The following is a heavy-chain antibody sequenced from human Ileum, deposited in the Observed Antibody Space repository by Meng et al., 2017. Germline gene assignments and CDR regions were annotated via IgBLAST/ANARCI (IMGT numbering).Heavy chain of an antibody. CDR2: IYLAGSP. J-gene: IGHJ4*02. Sequence: VQLQGQAPGMVTPSGTLSLTCIVTGGSISSSFYWSWVRQSPGKGLEWIGQIYLAGSPNYNPSIESRVTISVDKSKNQFSLSMTSVTAADTAIFYCVSHGGKYFDSWGQGTLVTVSS. V-gene: IGHV4-4*02. D-gene: IGHD2-15*01. CDR3: VSHGGKYFDS. CDR1: GGSISSSFY.